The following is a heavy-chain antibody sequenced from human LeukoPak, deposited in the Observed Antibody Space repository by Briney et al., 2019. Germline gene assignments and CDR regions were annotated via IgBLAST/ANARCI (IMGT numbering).Heavy chain of an antibody. J-gene: IGHJ4*02. CDR1: GGTFSSYA. D-gene: IGHD4-17*01. CDR3: ARDRLDGDYTDY. V-gene: IGHV1-69*05. CDR2: IIPIFGAT. Sequence: SVKVSCKASGGTFSSYAFTWVRQAPGQGLEWMGRIIPIFGATSYAQKFQGRVAITTDESTTTAYMELSSLTSEVTAVYYCARDRLDGDYTDYWGQGTLVTVSS.